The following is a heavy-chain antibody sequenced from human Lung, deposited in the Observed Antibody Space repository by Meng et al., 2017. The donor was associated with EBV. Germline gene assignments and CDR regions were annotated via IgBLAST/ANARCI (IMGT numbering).Heavy chain of an antibody. CDR1: GDSIRSGGYY. D-gene: IGHD6-13*01. CDR3: ARATVVVPSGIYWFDP. CDR2: IYYSGNT. J-gene: IGHJ5*02. Sequence: QVHPQESGPGLVKPSQTLSLTCTVSGDSIRSGGYYWSWIRQHPGKGLEWIGYIYYSGNTYYNPSLKSRVTISIDTSKNQFSLKLSSVTAADTAVYFCARATVVVPSGIYWFDPWGQGTLVTVSS. V-gene: IGHV4-31*03.